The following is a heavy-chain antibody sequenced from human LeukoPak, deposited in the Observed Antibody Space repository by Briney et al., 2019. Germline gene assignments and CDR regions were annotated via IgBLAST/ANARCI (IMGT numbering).Heavy chain of an antibody. CDR2: ISTSGSTI. D-gene: IGHD1-26*01. J-gene: IGHJ6*03. CDR3: ARDPYSGNYGDYYYYYMDV. CDR1: AFTFSDYY. Sequence: GGSLRLSCAASAFTFSDYYMSWIRQAPGKGLEWVSYISTSGSTIYYADSVKGRFTISRDNAKNSLYLQMNSLRVEDTAVYYCARDPYSGNYGDYYYYYMDVWGKGTTVTISS. V-gene: IGHV3-11*04.